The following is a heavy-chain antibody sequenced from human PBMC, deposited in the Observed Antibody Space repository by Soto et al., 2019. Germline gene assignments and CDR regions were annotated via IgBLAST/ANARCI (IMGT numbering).Heavy chain of an antibody. CDR2: ISTSGSTI. J-gene: IGHJ4*02. CDR3: ARELAAVGSFDY. V-gene: IGHV3-48*03. CDR1: GFTFSRYE. D-gene: IGHD6-13*01. Sequence: GGSLRLSCAASGFTFSRYEMNWVRQAPGKGLEWISYISTSGSTIYYADSVKGRFTISRDNAKNSLYLQMNSLRAEDTAVYYCARELAAVGSFDYWGQGTLVTVS.